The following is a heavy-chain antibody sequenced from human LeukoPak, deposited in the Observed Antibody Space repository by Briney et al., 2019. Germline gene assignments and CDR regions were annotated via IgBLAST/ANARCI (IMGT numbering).Heavy chain of an antibody. D-gene: IGHD6-19*01. V-gene: IGHV3-30-3*01. CDR1: GFTFSSYA. CDR3: AKEIGGWHD. CDR2: ISYDGSNK. J-gene: IGHJ4*02. Sequence: PGRSLRLSCVASGFTFSSYAMHWVRQAPGKGLEWVAVISYDGSNKYYADSVKGRFTISRDNSKNTLYLRMNSLRAEDTAVYYCAKEIGGWHDWGQGTLVTVSS.